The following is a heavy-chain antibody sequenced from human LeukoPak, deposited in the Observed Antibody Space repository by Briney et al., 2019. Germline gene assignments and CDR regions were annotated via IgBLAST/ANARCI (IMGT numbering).Heavy chain of an antibody. J-gene: IGHJ4*02. CDR2: FDPEDGET. Sequence: GASVKVSCKVSGYTLTELSMHWVRQAPGKGLEWMGGFDPEDGETIYAQKFQGRVTMTEDTSTDTAYMELSSLRSEDTAVYCCATDLAATNYIFDYWGQGTLVTVSS. CDR1: GYTLTELS. D-gene: IGHD2-15*01. CDR3: ATDLAATNYIFDY. V-gene: IGHV1-24*01.